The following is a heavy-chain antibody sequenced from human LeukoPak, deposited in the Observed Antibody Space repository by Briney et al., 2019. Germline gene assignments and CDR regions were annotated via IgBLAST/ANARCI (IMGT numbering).Heavy chain of an antibody. V-gene: IGHV4-59*08. D-gene: IGHD6-13*01. CDR2: IYFSGTT. J-gene: IGHJ5*02. Sequence: SETLSLTCTVSGDSINAYYWGWIRQPPGKGLEWIGYIYFSGTTKYNPSLESRVTISVDTSKNQFSLKLSSVTAADTAVYYCARRRAEGGSNGHYNWFDPWGQGILVTVSS. CDR3: ARRRAEGGSNGHYNWFDP. CDR1: GDSINAYY.